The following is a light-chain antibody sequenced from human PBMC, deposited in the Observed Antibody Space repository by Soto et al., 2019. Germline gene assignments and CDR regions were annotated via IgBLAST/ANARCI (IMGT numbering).Light chain of an antibody. Sequence: EIVLTQSPGTLSLFPGERATLSCRASQTITSTHLAWCQQKPGQAPRLLIYGVSNRASGFPDRFSGSGSGTDFTLTISGLEPDDFAVYYCQHYGASPRTFGQGTKVEI. CDR1: QTITSTH. J-gene: IGKJ1*01. V-gene: IGKV3-20*01. CDR3: QHYGASPRT. CDR2: GVS.